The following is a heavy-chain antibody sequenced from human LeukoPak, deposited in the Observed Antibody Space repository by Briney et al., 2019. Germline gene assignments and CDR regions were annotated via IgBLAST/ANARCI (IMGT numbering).Heavy chain of an antibody. CDR2: INPNSGAT. D-gene: IGHD5-12*01. Sequence: GASVKVSCKASGYTFTGYYMHWVRQAPGQGLEWMGRINPNSGATNYAQKFQGRVTMTRDTSISTAYMELSSLIADDTAAYYCARTSVTTISYWYFDLWGRGTLVTVSS. CDR3: ARTSVTTISYWYFDL. V-gene: IGHV1-2*06. CDR1: GYTFTGYY. J-gene: IGHJ2*01.